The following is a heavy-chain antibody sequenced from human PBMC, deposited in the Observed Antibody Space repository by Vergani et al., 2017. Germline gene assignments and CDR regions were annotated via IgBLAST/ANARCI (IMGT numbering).Heavy chain of an antibody. V-gene: IGHV3-53*01. CDR2: IYSGGST. J-gene: IGHJ6*03. D-gene: IGHD6-6*01. Sequence: VQLQESGPGLVKPSQTLSLTCTVSGGSINSHNYYWSWIRQAPGKGLEWVSVIYSGGSTYYADSVKGRFTISRDNSKNTLYLQMNSLRAEDTAVYYCARATGPSNYGQLVLYYYYMDVWGKGTTVTVSS. CDR1: GGSINSHNYY. CDR3: ARATGPSNYGQLVLYYYYMDV.